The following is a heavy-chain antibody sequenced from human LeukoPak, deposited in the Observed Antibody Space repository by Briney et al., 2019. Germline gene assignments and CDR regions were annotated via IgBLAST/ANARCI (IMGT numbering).Heavy chain of an antibody. Sequence: ASVKVSCKASGNIFSSYFIHWVRQAPGHGLEWMGIISPSGGTTSYAQEFQGRVTMTRDTSTSTVYMELSSLRSEDTAVYYCGRVTLYAFDIWGQGTMVTVSS. CDR3: GRVTLYAFDI. CDR1: GNIFSSYF. D-gene: IGHD4-23*01. J-gene: IGHJ3*02. V-gene: IGHV1-46*01. CDR2: ISPSGGTT.